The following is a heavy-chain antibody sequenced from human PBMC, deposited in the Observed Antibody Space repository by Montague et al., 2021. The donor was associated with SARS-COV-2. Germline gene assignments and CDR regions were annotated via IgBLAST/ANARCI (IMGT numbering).Heavy chain of an antibody. J-gene: IGHJ4*02. CDR1: TEAFNGYY. D-gene: IGHD1-1*01. Sequence: SETLSLTCAVYTEAFNGYYWTWIRQPPGKGLEWIGEVSHPGSAKYNPSLKSRVTISVDTYRKQFSLRLTSVTAADTATYYCARGGYNRVMFVVSPRYYFDFWGQGSMVAVSA. V-gene: IGHV4-34*01. CDR2: VSHPGSA. CDR3: ARGGYNRVMFVVSPRYYFDF.